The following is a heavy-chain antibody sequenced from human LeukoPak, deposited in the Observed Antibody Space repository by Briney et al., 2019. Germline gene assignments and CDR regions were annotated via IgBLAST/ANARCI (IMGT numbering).Heavy chain of an antibody. D-gene: IGHD3/OR15-3a*01. Sequence: ASVRVSCKASGYTFDTYPMNWVRQAPGQGLEWMGWINTNTGNPTYAQGFTGRFVFSLDTSVSTAYLQISSLKAEDTAVYYCARDRPRTGYGMDVWGQGTTVTVSS. CDR2: INTNTGNP. CDR3: ARDRPRTGYGMDV. J-gene: IGHJ6*02. V-gene: IGHV7-4-1*02. CDR1: GYTFDTYP.